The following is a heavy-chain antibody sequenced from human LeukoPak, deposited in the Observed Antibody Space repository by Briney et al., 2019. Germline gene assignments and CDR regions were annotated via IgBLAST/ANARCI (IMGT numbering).Heavy chain of an antibody. CDR2: IYYSGST. D-gene: IGHD6-13*01. V-gene: IGHV4-39*01. CDR1: GGSISSTAYY. CDR3: ASLRNPGYSSSWTPFDS. J-gene: IGHJ4*02. Sequence: PSETLSLTCTVSGGSISSTAYYWVWIRQPPGKGLEWVGSIYYSGSTYYNPSLKSRVTLSVDTSKNQFSLKLSSVTAADTAVYYCASLRNPGYSSSWTPFDSWGQGPMDTVSS.